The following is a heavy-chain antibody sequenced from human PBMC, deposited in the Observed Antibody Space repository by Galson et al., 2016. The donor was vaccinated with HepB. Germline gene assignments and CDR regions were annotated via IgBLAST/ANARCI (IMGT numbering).Heavy chain of an antibody. CDR1: GYTFDSYT. V-gene: IGHV1-3*01. J-gene: IGHJ5*02. CDR3: AGRSAAGTGPWGWFDP. D-gene: IGHD6-13*01. CDR2: INAGNGDT. Sequence: SVKVSCKASGYTFDSYTMHWVRQAPGQRLEWMGWINAGNGDTKYSQKFQGRVSITRDTSANIAYMELSSLRSEDTAVSYCAGRSAAGTGPWGWFDPWGQGTLVTVSS.